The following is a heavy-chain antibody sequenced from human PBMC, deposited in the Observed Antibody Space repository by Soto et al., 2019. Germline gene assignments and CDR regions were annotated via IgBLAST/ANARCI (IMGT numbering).Heavy chain of an antibody. Sequence: SETLSLTCTVSGDSMSPYYWSWIRQPPGKGLEWIGFIYYTGSTNYNPSLKSRVTISVDMSKNQFSLKLSSVTAADTAVYYCARAIPVTYSSSSSLVWFDPWGQGTLVTVSS. CDR3: ARAIPVTYSSSSSLVWFDP. D-gene: IGHD6-6*01. V-gene: IGHV4-59*08. CDR2: IYYTGST. J-gene: IGHJ5*02. CDR1: GDSMSPYY.